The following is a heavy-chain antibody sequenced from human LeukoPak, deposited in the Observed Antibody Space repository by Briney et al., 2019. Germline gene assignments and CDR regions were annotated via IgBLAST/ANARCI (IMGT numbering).Heavy chain of an antibody. CDR3: VRGYCSGGSCYWFDY. CDR1: GGSISGYY. Sequence: SETLSLTCTVSGGSISGYYWSWIRQPPGKGLEWIGYIYYSGSTNYNPSLKSRVTISVDTSKNQFSLKLNSVTAADTAVYYCVRGYCSGGSCYWFDYWGQGTLVTVSS. D-gene: IGHD2-15*01. V-gene: IGHV4-59*08. CDR2: IYYSGST. J-gene: IGHJ4*02.